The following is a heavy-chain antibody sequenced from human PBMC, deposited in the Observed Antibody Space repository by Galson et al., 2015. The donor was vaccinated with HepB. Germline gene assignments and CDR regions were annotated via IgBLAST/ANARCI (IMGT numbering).Heavy chain of an antibody. J-gene: IGHJ4*02. CDR1: GYTFTSYG. D-gene: IGHD1-1*01. Sequence: SVKVSCKASGYTFTSYGISWVRQAPGKGLEWMGGFDPEDGETIYAQKFQGRVTMTEDTSTDTAYMELSSLRSEDTAVYYCATEPFGRNGGDYWGQGTLVTVSS. V-gene: IGHV1-24*01. CDR3: ATEPFGRNGGDY. CDR2: FDPEDGET.